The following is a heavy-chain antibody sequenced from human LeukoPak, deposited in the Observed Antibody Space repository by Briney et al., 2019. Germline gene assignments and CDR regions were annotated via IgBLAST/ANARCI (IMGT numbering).Heavy chain of an antibody. J-gene: IGHJ6*04. D-gene: IGHD4-11*01. CDR2: INNNGRLI. V-gene: IGHV3-74*01. Sequence: GGSLRLSCSASGFIFSNFCMHWVRQAPGKGPVWVSRINNNGRLITYAASVKGRFIISRDSAKDSVFLQMNSLRVEDTGLYYCVRGLGDVWGKGTLVTVSS. CDR3: VRGLGDV. CDR1: GFIFSNFC.